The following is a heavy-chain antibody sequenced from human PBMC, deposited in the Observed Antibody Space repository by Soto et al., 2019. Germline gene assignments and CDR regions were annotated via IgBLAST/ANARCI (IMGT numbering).Heavy chain of an antibody. CDR1: GGSFSGYY. V-gene: IGHV4-34*01. CDR3: ARGQAVVPAAPQTGLDY. J-gene: IGHJ4*02. D-gene: IGHD2-2*01. CDR2: INHSGST. Sequence: QVQLQQWGAGLLKPSETLSLTCAVYGGSFSGYYWSWIRQPPGKGLEWIGEINHSGSTNYNPSLKSRVTISVDKSKNQFSLKLSSVTAADTAVYYCARGQAVVPAAPQTGLDYWGQGTLVTVSS.